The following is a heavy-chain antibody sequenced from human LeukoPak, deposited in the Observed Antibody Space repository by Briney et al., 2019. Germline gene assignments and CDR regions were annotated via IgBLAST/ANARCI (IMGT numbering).Heavy chain of an antibody. V-gene: IGHV1-24*01. D-gene: IGHD4-23*01. J-gene: IGHJ5*02. CDR2: FDPEDGET. CDR1: GYTLTELS. Sequence: GASVKVSCKVSGYTLTELSMHWVRQAPGKGLEWMGGFDPEDGETIYAQKFQGRVTMTEDTSTDTAYMELSSLRSEDTAVYYCATVGYGGNSVWFDPWGQGTLFTVSS. CDR3: ATVGYGGNSVWFDP.